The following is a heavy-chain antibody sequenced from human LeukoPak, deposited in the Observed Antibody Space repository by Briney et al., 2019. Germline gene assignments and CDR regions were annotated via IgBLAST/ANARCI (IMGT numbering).Heavy chain of an antibody. V-gene: IGHV3-30*04. D-gene: IGHD3-22*01. J-gene: IGHJ6*03. CDR3: ARWYYYDSSGYYYVSYYYYYMDV. Sequence: GGSLRLSCAASGFTFSSYAMHWVRQAPGKGLEWVAVISYDGSNKYYADFVKGRFTISRDNSKNTLYLQMNSLRAEDTAVYYCARWYYYDSSGYYYVSYYYYYMDVWGKGTTVTVSS. CDR2: ISYDGSNK. CDR1: GFTFSSYA.